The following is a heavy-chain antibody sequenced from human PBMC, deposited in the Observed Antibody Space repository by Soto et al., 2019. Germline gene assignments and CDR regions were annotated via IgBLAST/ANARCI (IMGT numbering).Heavy chain of an antibody. D-gene: IGHD6-19*01. V-gene: IGHV3-23*01. CDR3: AKTNPSKTHTCGWFDWFDP. CDR1: GFTFRSYA. Sequence: GESLKISCAAPGFTFRSYAMTWVRQAPGKGLEWVSTINGGGGLIFYADSVEGRFTISRDNSKNTLYLQMNSLRAEDTAVYYCAKTNPSKTHTCGWFDWFDPWGQGTLVTVSS. CDR2: INGGGGLI. J-gene: IGHJ5*02.